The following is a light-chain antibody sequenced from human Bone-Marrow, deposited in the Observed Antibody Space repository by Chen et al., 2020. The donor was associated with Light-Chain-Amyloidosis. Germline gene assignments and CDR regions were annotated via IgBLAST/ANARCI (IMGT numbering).Light chain of an antibody. J-gene: IGLJ2*01. V-gene: IGLV2-14*01. CDR2: DVS. CDR3: SSYTSSSTLDVV. Sequence: QSALPQPASVSGSSGQSLTISCTGISSDVGGYNYVSWYQQHPGKAPKLMIYDVSNRPSGVSNRFSGYKSGNTASLTISGLQAEDEADYYCSSYTSSSTLDVVFGGGTKLTVL. CDR1: SSDVGGYNY.